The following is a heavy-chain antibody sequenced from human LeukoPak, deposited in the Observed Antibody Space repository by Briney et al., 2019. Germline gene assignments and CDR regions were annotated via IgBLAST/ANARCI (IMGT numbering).Heavy chain of an antibody. CDR3: ARDRVLWFGESKDWFDP. J-gene: IGHJ5*02. CDR2: ISSSGSTI. V-gene: IGHV3-11*01. D-gene: IGHD3-10*01. Sequence: GGSLRLSCAASGFTFSDYYMSWIRQAQGKGLEWVSYISSSGSTIYYADSVKGRYTISRDNAKNSLYLQMNSLRAEDTAVYYCARDRVLWFGESKDWFDPWGQGTLVTVSS. CDR1: GFTFSDYY.